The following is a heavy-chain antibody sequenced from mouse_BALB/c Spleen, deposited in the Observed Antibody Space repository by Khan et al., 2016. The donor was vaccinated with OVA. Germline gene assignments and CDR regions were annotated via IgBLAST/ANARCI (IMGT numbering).Heavy chain of an antibody. D-gene: IGHD1-1*01. V-gene: IGHV1-87*01. CDR2: IYPGDGNT. CDR1: GYTFTSYW. J-gene: IGHJ2*01. CDR3: VRGGITTGYFDY. Sequence: QVQLKQSGTELARPGASVKLSCKASGYTFTSYWMQWVKQRPGQGLDWIGAIYPGDGNTRYTQKFKGKATLTADKSSSTAYMQLSSLASEDSAVYFCVRGGITTGYFDYWGQGTTLTVSS.